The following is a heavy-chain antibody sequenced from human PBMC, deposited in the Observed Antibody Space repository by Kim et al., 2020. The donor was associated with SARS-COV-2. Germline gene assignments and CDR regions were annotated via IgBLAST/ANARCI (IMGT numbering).Heavy chain of an antibody. CDR2: INPSADAT. V-gene: IGHV1-46*01. Sequence: ASVKVSCKASGYIFTSYYVHWVRQAPGRGLEWMGVINPSADATTYGQKFLGRVTVTRDRSTNTVYMELSGLTSEDTAVYYCARAVSYSSSSGYFDYWGQGTLVTVSS. CDR3: ARAVSYSSSSGYFDY. J-gene: IGHJ4*02. D-gene: IGHD6-6*01. CDR1: GYIFTSYY.